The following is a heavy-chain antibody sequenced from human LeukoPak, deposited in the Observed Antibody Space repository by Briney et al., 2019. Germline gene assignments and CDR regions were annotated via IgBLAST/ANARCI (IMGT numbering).Heavy chain of an antibody. D-gene: IGHD3-22*01. J-gene: IGHJ4*02. CDR3: ARLDSSGRGFGY. CDR2: INHSGST. Sequence: SETLSLTCAVYGGSFSGYYWSWIRQPPGKGLEWIGEINHSGSTNYNPSLKSRITISVDTSKNQFSLKLSSVTAADTAVYYCARLDSSGRGFGYWGQGTLVTVSS. V-gene: IGHV4-34*01. CDR1: GGSFSGYY.